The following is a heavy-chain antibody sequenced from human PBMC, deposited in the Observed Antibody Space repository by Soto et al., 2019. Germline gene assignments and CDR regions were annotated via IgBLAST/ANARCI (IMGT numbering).Heavy chain of an antibody. J-gene: IGHJ5*02. CDR2: ISNSGSTI. CDR1: GFTVSNYY. V-gene: IGHV3-11*01. Sequence: QVQVVESGGGLVKPGGSLRLSCAASGFTVSNYYMSWIRQAPGKGMEWVSYISNSGSTIYYADSVKGCFTISRDNAKISLYLQMHSLRAEDAAVYYCARLYGAPWGGFDHWGQGALVTVSS. CDR3: ARLYGAPWGGFDH. D-gene: IGHD3-16*01.